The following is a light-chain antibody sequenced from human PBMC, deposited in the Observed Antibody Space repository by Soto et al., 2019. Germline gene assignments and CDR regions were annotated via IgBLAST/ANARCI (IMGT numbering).Light chain of an antibody. V-gene: IGLV1-40*01. Sequence: QSVLTQPASVSGAPGQGITISCTGSGSTIGAGYYVHWYHHHPGRAPKLIIYDNTNRPSGVSDRFSGSKSGTSASLTISGLQAEDEADYYCNSYASSLSVVFGGGTKLTVL. CDR2: DNT. CDR3: NSYASSLSVV. J-gene: IGLJ2*01. CDR1: GSTIGAGYY.